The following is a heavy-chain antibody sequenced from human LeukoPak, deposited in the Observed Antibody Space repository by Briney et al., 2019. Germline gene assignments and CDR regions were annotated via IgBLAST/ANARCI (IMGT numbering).Heavy chain of an antibody. CDR3: ARGDYGGDYFDY. CDR2: ITSNGGST. V-gene: IGHV3-64*04. CDR1: GFTFSSYT. Sequence: PGGSLRLSCSGSGFTFSSYTMHWVRHSPGKRLEDVSAITSNGGSTYYADSVEGRFTISRDNAKNSLYLQMNSLRAEDTAVYYCARGDYGGDYFDYWGQGTLVTVSS. J-gene: IGHJ4*02. D-gene: IGHD4-23*01.